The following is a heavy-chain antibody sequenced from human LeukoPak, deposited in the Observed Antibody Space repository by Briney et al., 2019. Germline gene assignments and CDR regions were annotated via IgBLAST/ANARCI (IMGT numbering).Heavy chain of an antibody. CDR1: GGSISSYY. V-gene: IGHV4-59*01. D-gene: IGHD3-3*01. CDR3: ASTYYDFWCGYSPGYFDY. J-gene: IGHJ4*02. CDR2: IYYSGST. Sequence: TETLSLTCTVSGGSISSYYWSWIRQPPGKGLEWIGYIYYSGSTNYNPSLKSRVTISVDTSKNQFSLKLSSVTAADTAVYYCASTYYDFWCGYSPGYFDYWGQGTLVTVSS.